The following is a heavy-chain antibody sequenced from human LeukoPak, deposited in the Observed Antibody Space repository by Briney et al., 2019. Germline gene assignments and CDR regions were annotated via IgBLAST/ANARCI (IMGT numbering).Heavy chain of an antibody. CDR3: AKGTSVGIYSVY. Sequence: TGGSLRLSCAASGFTFSYYYMSGVRQAPGKGLEWVSAISGSGGSTYYADSVKGRLTISRDNSKNTLYLQMNSLRAEDTAVYYCAKGTSVGIYSVYWGKGTLVTVSS. D-gene: IGHD1-26*01. J-gene: IGHJ4*02. CDR1: GFTFSYYY. V-gene: IGHV3-23*01. CDR2: ISGSGGST.